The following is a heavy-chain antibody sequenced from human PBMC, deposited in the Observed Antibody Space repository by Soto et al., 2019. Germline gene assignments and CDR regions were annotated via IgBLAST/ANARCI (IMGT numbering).Heavy chain of an antibody. D-gene: IGHD2-15*01. CDR2: IRSKAYGGTT. CDR1: GFTFGDYA. J-gene: IGHJ4*02. CDR3: TRDLLSFYCSGGSCYGDY. V-gene: IGHV3-49*03. Sequence: GGSLRLSCTASGFTFGDYAMSWFRQAPGKGLEWVGFIRSKAYGGTTEYAASVKGRFTISRDDSKSIAYLQMNSLKTEDTAVYYCTRDLLSFYCSGGSCYGDYWGQGTLVTVSS.